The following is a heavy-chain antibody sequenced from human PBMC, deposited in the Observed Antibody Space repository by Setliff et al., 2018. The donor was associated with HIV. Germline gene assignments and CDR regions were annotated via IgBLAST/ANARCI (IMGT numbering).Heavy chain of an antibody. D-gene: IGHD6-13*01. Sequence: GGSLRLSCAASVFAFKIHNMNWVRQAPGKGLEWLSYISYTSRTIYYADSVKGRFTISRDNAKNSLSLQMNSLRAEDMALYYCAKGRYSSSWYYFDYWGQGTLVTVSS. CDR1: VFAFKIHN. J-gene: IGHJ4*02. CDR2: ISYTSRTI. V-gene: IGHV3-48*04. CDR3: AKGRYSSSWYYFDY.